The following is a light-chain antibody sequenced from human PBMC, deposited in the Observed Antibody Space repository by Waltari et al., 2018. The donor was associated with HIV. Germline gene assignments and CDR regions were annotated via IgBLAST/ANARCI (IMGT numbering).Light chain of an antibody. CDR3: CSYAGSSTVV. V-gene: IGLV2-23*02. CDR1: SSDVGSYNL. J-gene: IGLJ2*01. Sequence: QSALTQPASVSGSPGQSITISCTGTSSDVGSYNLVSWYQQHPGKAPKLMIYDVNKRPSGVSNRFSGSKSGNTASLTISGLQAEDEADYYCCSYAGSSTVVFGGGTKLTVL. CDR2: DVN.